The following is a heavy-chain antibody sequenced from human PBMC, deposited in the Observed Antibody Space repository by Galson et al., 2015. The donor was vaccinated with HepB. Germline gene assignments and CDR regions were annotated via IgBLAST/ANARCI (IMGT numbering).Heavy chain of an antibody. CDR2: INTDEGNT. V-gene: IGHV1-18*04. CDR1: GYSFTSYG. CDR3: ARDNSNYIGGDYFDY. J-gene: IGHJ4*02. D-gene: IGHD2-21*01. Sequence: SVKVSCKASGYSFTSYGISWVRQAPGQGLEWMGWINTDEGNTDYVQKFQGRVTMTTDTSTSTAYMELRSLRSDDTAVYYCARDNSNYIGGDYFDYWGQGTLVTVSS.